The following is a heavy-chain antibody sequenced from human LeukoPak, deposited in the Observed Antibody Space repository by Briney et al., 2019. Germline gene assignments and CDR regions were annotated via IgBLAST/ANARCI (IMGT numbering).Heavy chain of an antibody. V-gene: IGHV1-2*02. CDR2: INPNSGGT. CDR1: GYTFTGYY. D-gene: IGHD6-19*01. CDR3: ARVLFYSSGNKSNRVDY. Sequence: EASVKVSCKASGYTFTGYYMHWVRQAPGQGLEWMGWINPNSGGTNYAQKFQGRVTMTRDTSISTAYMELSRLRSDDTAVYYCARVLFYSSGNKSNRVDYWGQGTLVTVSS. J-gene: IGHJ4*02.